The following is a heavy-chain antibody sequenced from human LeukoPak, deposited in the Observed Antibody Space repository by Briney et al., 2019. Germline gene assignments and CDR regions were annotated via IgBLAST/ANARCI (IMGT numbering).Heavy chain of an antibody. J-gene: IGHJ4*02. CDR2: ISYDGSNK. V-gene: IGHV3-30-3*01. Sequence: PGGSLRLSCAASGFTFSSYAMHWVRQAPGKGLEWVAVISYDGSNKYYADSVKGRFTISRDNAKNTLYLQMNSLRAEETAVYFCARAADYYASGIFYWGQGTLVTVSS. CDR3: ARAADYYASGIFY. CDR1: GFTFSSYA. D-gene: IGHD3-10*01.